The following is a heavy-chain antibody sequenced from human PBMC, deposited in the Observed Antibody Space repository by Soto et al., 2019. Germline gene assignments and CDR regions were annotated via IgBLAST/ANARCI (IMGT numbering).Heavy chain of an antibody. V-gene: IGHV4-34*01. CDR2: INHSGST. CDR3: TRRGRDGYNSGD. D-gene: IGHD5-12*01. J-gene: IGHJ4*02. Sequence: QVQLQQWGAGLLKPSETLSLTCAVYGGSFSGYYWSWIRQPPGKGLEWIGEINHSGSTNYNPSLKSRVTISVDTSKNQFSLKLSSVTAADTAVYYCTRRGRDGYNSGDWGQGTLVTVSS. CDR1: GGSFSGYY.